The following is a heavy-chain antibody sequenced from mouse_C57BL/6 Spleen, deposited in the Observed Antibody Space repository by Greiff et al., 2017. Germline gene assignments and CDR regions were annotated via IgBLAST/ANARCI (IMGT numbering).Heavy chain of an antibody. Sequence: EVQLQQSGPELVKPGASVKISCKASGYTFTDYYMNWVKQSHGKSLEWIGDINPKNGGTSYNQKFKGKATLTVDTSSSTAYMELRSLTSEDSAVYYGARGGYYYGSSYWYFDVWGTGTTVTVSS. CDR1: GYTFTDYY. D-gene: IGHD1-1*01. V-gene: IGHV1-26*01. CDR2: INPKNGGT. CDR3: ARGGYYYGSSYWYFDV. J-gene: IGHJ1*03.